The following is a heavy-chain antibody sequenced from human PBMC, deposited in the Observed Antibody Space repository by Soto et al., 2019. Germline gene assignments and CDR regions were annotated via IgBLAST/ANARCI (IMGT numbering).Heavy chain of an antibody. CDR3: ARYWSARTLYGAFDL. J-gene: IGHJ3*01. D-gene: IGHD3-3*01. CDR1: GGTFSDYT. V-gene: IGHV1-69*06. Sequence: QVQLVQSGSEVKKPGSSVRVSCKASGGTFSDYTMSWLRQAPGRGLEWMGGIIPMIGATNTAQKLKGRLTNPADRSTGTVYMKMNSLRSDDTAVYYCARYWSARTLYGAFDLWGQGTEVTVSP. CDR2: IIPMIGAT.